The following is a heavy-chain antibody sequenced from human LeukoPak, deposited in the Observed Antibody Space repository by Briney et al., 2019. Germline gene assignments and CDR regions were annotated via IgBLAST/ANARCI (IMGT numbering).Heavy chain of an antibody. D-gene: IGHD3-3*01. CDR1: GFTFSSYA. CDR2: ISGSGGST. J-gene: IGHJ3*02. CDR3: AKDLRFLEWLFSPGAFDI. V-gene: IGHV3-23*01. Sequence: GGSLRLSCAASGFTFSSYAMSWVRQAPGKGREWVSAISGSGGSTYYADYVKGRFTISRDNSKNTLYLQMNSLRAEDTAVYYCAKDLRFLEWLFSPGAFDIWGQGTMVTVSS.